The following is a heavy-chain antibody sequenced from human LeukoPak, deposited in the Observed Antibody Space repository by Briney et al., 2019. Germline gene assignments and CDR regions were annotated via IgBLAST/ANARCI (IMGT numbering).Heavy chain of an antibody. CDR2: IRSKANTYAT. V-gene: IGHV3-73*01. J-gene: IGHJ4*02. D-gene: IGHD6-19*01. CDR1: GFTFSGSA. CDR3: TRHGYSSGWWVDY. Sequence: GGSLRLSCAASGFTFSGSAMHWVRQASGKGLEWIGRIRSKANTYATGYAASVKGRFTISRDDSKNTAYLQMNSLKTEDTAVYYCTRHGYSSGWWVDYWGQGTLVTVSS.